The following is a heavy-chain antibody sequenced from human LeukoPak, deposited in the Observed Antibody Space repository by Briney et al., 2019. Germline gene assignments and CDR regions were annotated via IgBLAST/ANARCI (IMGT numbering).Heavy chain of an antibody. V-gene: IGHV4-34*01. Sequence: SETLSLTCAVYGGSFSGYYWSWIRQPPGKGLEWIGEINHSGSTNYNPSLKSRVTISVDTYKSRFSLKLSSVTAADTAVYYCATTVTTRYYFDSWGQGTLVTVSS. CDR3: ATTVTTRYYFDS. CDR2: INHSGST. D-gene: IGHD4-17*01. CDR1: GGSFSGYY. J-gene: IGHJ4*02.